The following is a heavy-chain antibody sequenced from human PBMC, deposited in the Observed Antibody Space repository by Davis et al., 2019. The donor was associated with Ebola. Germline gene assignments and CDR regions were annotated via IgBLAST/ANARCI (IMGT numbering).Heavy chain of an antibody. CDR2: INPNSGGT. D-gene: IGHD2-8*01. Sequence: AASVKVSCKASGYTFTGCYMHWVRQAPGQGLEWMGWINPNSGGTNYAQKFQGRVTMTRETSISTAYMELSRLRSDDTAVYYCARERGIVQTCGMDVWGQGTTVTVSS. CDR1: GYTFTGCY. V-gene: IGHV1-2*02. J-gene: IGHJ6*02. CDR3: ARERGIVQTCGMDV.